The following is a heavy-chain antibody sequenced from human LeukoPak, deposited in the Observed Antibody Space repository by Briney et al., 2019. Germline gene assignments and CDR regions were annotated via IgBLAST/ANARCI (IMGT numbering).Heavy chain of an antibody. D-gene: IGHD2/OR15-2a*01. V-gene: IGHV1-18*04. J-gene: IGHJ6*02. Sequence: ASVKVSCKASGYTFSTYTISWVRQAPGQGLEWLGWISAYNGNTYYAQRLQGRVTMTTDTSTTTAYMELKSLTSDDTAVYFCARGPYHFYGMDVWGQGTTVTVSS. CDR3: ARGPYHFYGMDV. CDR1: GYTFSTYT. CDR2: ISAYNGNT.